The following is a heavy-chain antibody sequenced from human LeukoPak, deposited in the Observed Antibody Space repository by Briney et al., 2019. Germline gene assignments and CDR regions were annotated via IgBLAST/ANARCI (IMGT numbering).Heavy chain of an antibody. CDR1: GFTFSSYG. D-gene: IGHD4-23*01. CDR2: ISYDGSNK. J-gene: IGHJ3*02. V-gene: IGHV3-30*03. CDR3: ARGKLPQAWAGFAFDI. Sequence: GGSLRLSCAASGFTFSSYGMHWVRQAPGKGLEWVAVISYDGSNKYYTDSVKGRFTISRDNSKNTLYLQMNSLRAEDTAVYYCARGKLPQAWAGFAFDIWGQGTMVTVSS.